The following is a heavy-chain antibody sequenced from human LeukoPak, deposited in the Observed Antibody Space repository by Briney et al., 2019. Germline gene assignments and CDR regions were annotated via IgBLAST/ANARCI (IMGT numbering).Heavy chain of an antibody. Sequence: PSETLSLTCTVSGGSISSSSYYWGWIRQPPGKGLEWIGSIYYSGSTYYNPSLKSRVTISVDTSKNQFSLKLSSVTAADTAVYYCASPSEPYYGSGSYPLGYWGQGTLVTVSS. CDR3: ASPSEPYYGSGSYPLGY. J-gene: IGHJ4*02. V-gene: IGHV4-39*07. D-gene: IGHD3-10*01. CDR2: IYYSGST. CDR1: GGSISSSSYY.